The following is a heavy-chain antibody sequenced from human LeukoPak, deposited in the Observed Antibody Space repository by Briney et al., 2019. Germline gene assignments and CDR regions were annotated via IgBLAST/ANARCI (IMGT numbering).Heavy chain of an antibody. CDR2: IYSGGST. CDR3: ANWRPKTSYYDYVWGSYRLY. Sequence: PGGSLRLSCAASGFTISSNYMSWVRQAPGKGLDWVSVIYSGGSTYYTDSVKGRFTISRDNSKNTLYLQMNSLRAEDTAVYYCANWRPKTSYYDYVWGSYRLYWGQGTLVTVSS. CDR1: GFTISSNY. V-gene: IGHV3-53*01. J-gene: IGHJ4*02. D-gene: IGHD3-16*01.